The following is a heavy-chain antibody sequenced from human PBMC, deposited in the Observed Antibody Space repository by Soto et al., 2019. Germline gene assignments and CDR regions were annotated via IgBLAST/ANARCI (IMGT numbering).Heavy chain of an antibody. J-gene: IGHJ6*02. CDR2: IKQDETEK. Sequence: GGSMRLACADSGFTFSSYWMSWVRPAPGKGLEWVANIKQDETEKYYVDSVKGRFAISRDNGKKTLYLQMNSLRAEDTAVYYCARVRTENYYGMDVWGQGTTVTVSS. CDR1: GFTFSSYW. CDR3: ARVRTENYYGMDV. V-gene: IGHV3-7*05.